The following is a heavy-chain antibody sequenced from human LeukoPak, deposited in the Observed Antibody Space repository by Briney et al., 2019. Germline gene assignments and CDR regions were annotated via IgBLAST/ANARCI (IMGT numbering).Heavy chain of an antibody. CDR2: IIPIFGTA. Sequence: SVKVSCKASGGTFSSYAISWVRQAPGQGLEWMGGIIPIFGTANYAQKFQGRVTITADESTSTAYMELSSLRSEDTAVYYCARRPYYGSGRGYFDYWGQGTLVTVSS. D-gene: IGHD3-10*01. CDR3: ARRPYYGSGRGYFDY. J-gene: IGHJ4*02. CDR1: GGTFSSYA. V-gene: IGHV1-69*13.